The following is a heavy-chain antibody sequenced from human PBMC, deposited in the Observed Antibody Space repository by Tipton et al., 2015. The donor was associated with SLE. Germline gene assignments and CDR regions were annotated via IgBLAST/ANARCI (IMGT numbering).Heavy chain of an antibody. V-gene: IGHV4-34*01. Sequence: TLSLTCAVYGGSFSGYYWSWIRQPPGKGLEWIGEINHSGSTNYNPSLKSRVTISVETSKNQFSLKLSSVTAADTAVYYCARRRWLVRGFDYWGQGTLVTVSS. D-gene: IGHD6-19*01. CDR1: GGSFSGYY. J-gene: IGHJ4*02. CDR2: INHSGST. CDR3: ARRRWLVRGFDY.